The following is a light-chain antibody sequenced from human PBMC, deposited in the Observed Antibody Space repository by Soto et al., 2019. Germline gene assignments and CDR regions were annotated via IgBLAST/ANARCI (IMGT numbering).Light chain of an antibody. J-gene: IGLJ1*01. V-gene: IGLV2-14*01. CDR3: SSHSNITPYV. Sequence: QSVLTQPASVSGSPGQSITISCTGTSRVVGAYNYVSWYQQHPGKAPKLMVYDVTNRPSGVSDRFSGSKSGNTASLTISGLQAEDEADYFCSSHSNITPYVFGTGTKVTV. CDR2: DVT. CDR1: SRVVGAYNY.